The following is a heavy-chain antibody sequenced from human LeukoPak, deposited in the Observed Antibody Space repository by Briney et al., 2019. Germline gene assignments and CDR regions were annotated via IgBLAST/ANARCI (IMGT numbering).Heavy chain of an antibody. CDR1: GFTFSNYA. CDR2: ISPTGGTP. CDR3: ARGSGYGSGSPPGY. V-gene: IGHV3-23*01. J-gene: IGHJ4*02. D-gene: IGHD3-10*01. Sequence: GGSLRLSCAASGFTFSNYAMTWVRQAPGKGLEWVSTISPTGGTPYYADSVKGRFTISRDNAKNSLYLQMNSLRAEDTAVYYCARGSGYGSGSPPGYWGQGTLVTVSS.